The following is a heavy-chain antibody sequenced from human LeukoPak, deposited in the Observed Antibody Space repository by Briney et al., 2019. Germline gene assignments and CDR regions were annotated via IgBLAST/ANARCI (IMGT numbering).Heavy chain of an antibody. J-gene: IGHJ6*03. Sequence: ASVKVSCKASGYTFTGYYMHWVRQAPGQGLEWMGWINPNSGGTNYAQKFQGRVTMTRDTSISTAYMELSRLRSDDTAVYYCAMQQLVGRNYYYYMDVWGKGTTVTVS. D-gene: IGHD6-13*01. V-gene: IGHV1-2*02. CDR3: AMQQLVGRNYYYYMDV. CDR2: INPNSGGT. CDR1: GYTFTGYY.